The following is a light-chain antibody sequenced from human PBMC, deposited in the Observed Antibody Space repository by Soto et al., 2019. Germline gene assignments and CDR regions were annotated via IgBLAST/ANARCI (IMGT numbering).Light chain of an antibody. Sequence: EIVLTQSPATLSLSPGERATLSCRASQSVSNSLAWYQQKPGQAPGLLIYDASNRATDIPARFSGSGSGTDFTLTISSLEPEDFAVYYCQQRSNWPPTFGQGTKLEIK. V-gene: IGKV3-11*01. J-gene: IGKJ2*01. CDR1: QSVSNS. CDR2: DAS. CDR3: QQRSNWPPT.